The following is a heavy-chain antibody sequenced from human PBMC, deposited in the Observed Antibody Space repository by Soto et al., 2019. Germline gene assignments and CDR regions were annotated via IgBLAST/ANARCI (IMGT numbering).Heavy chain of an antibody. D-gene: IGHD2-2*02. Sequence: SETLSLTCTVSGGSISSSSYYWGWIRQPPGKGLEWIGSIYYSGSTYYNPSLKSRVTISVDTSKNQFSLKLSSVTAADTAVYYCARQPQLLYGDYYYMDVWGKGTTVTVSS. V-gene: IGHV4-39*01. J-gene: IGHJ6*03. CDR2: IYYSGST. CDR1: GGSISSSSYY. CDR3: ARQPQLLYGDYYYMDV.